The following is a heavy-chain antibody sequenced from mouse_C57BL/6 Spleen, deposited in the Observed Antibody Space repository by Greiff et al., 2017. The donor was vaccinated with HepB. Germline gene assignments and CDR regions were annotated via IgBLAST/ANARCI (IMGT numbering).Heavy chain of an antibody. CDR2: INPSNGGT. V-gene: IGHV1-53*01. J-gene: IGHJ2*01. D-gene: IGHD2-2*01. CDR3: ARSGGLRKGYYFDY. Sequence: VQLQQSGTELVKPGASVKLSCKASGYTFTSYWMHWVKQRPGQGLEWIGNINPSNGGTNYNEKFKSKATLTVDKSSSTAYMQLSSLTSEDSAVYYCARSGGLRKGYYFDYWGQGTTLTVSS. CDR1: GYTFTSYW.